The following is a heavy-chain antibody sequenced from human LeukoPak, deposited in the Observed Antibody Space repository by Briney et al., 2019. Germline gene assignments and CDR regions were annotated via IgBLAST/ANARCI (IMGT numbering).Heavy chain of an antibody. CDR2: INHSGST. V-gene: IGHV4-34*01. CDR3: ARGGDIVVVPAAEFDP. J-gene: IGHJ5*02. CDR1: GGSFSGYY. Sequence: SETLSLTCAVYGGSFSGYYWSWIRQPPGKGLEWIGEINHSGSTNYNPSLKSRVTISVDTSKNQLSLKLSSVTAADTAVYYCARGGDIVVVPAAEFDPWGQGTLVTVSS. D-gene: IGHD2-2*01.